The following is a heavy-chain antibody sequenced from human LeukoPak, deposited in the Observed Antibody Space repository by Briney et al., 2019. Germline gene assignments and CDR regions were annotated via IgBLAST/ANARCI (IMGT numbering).Heavy chain of an antibody. Sequence: GGSLRLSCAASGFTFSSYGMHWVRQAPGKGLEWVAFIRYDGSNKYYADSVRGRFTISRDNSKNTLYLQMNSLRAEDTAVYYCAKDAVAYYYDSSGYYRIYYYYMDVWGKGTTVTVSS. V-gene: IGHV3-30*02. CDR2: IRYDGSNK. CDR1: GFTFSSYG. D-gene: IGHD3-22*01. CDR3: AKDAVAYYYDSSGYYRIYYYYMDV. J-gene: IGHJ6*03.